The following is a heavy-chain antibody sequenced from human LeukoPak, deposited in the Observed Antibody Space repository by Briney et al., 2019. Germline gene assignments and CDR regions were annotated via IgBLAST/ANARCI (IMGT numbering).Heavy chain of an antibody. D-gene: IGHD3-3*01. CDR3: ARLNYDFWSGVWEGYYMDV. CDR1: GFTFSNYW. V-gene: IGHV3-7*01. J-gene: IGHJ6*03. CDR2: IREDGSEK. Sequence: GGSLRLSCEGSGFTFSNYWMGWVRQAPGKGLEWVANIREDGSEKYYVDSVKGRFTVSRDNAKNSLYLQVNSLRAEDTAVYYCARLNYDFWSGVWEGYYMDVWGKGTTVTVSS.